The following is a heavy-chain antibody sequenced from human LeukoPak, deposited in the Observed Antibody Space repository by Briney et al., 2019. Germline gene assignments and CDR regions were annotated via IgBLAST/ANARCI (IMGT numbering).Heavy chain of an antibody. CDR2: IYSRDGST. CDR1: GYTFTSNY. V-gene: IGHV1-46*01. Sequence: ASVKVSCKASGYTFTSNYIHWVRQAPGQGLEWMGMIYSRDGSTSYAQKFQGRVTVTRDTSTSTVHMELSGLRFEDTAVYYCARDQEGFDYWGQGTLVTVSS. CDR3: ARDQEGFDY. J-gene: IGHJ4*02.